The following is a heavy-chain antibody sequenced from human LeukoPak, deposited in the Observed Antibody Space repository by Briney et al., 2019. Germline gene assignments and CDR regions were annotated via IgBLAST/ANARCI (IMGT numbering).Heavy chain of an antibody. D-gene: IGHD6-25*01. CDR2: IYYSGNT. Sequence: SETLSLTCTVSGGSVSSGSYYWSWIRRPPGKGLEWIGYIYYSGNTNYNPSLKSRVTISIDTSKSQVSLRLSAVTAADTAVYFCASAGGTSPTLDYWGRGALVTVSS. CDR1: GGSVSSGSYY. J-gene: IGHJ4*02. CDR3: ASAGGTSPTLDY. V-gene: IGHV4-61*01.